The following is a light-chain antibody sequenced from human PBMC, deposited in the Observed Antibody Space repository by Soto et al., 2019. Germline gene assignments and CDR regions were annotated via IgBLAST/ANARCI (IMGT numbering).Light chain of an antibody. J-gene: IGLJ3*02. Sequence: QSALTQPASVSGSPGQSITISCTGTSSDVGGYNYVSWYQQRPGKAPKLMIYQVTNRPSGVSNRFSGSKSGNTASLTISGLQAADEADYYCSSYTSSNSWVFGGGTNLPVL. V-gene: IGLV2-14*01. CDR1: SSDVGGYNY. CDR3: SSYTSSNSWV. CDR2: QVT.